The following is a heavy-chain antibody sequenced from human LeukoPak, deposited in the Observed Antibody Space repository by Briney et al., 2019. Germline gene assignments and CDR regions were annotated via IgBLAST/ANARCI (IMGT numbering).Heavy chain of an antibody. CDR3: ARDGTRSWFDP. CDR2: IIPILGIA. Sequence: GSSVKVSCKASGGTFSSYAISWVRQAPGQGLEWMGRIIPILGIANYAQKFQGRVTITADKSTSTAYMELSSLRSEDTAVYYCARDGTRSWFDPWGQGTLVTVSS. V-gene: IGHV1-69*04. J-gene: IGHJ5*02. D-gene: IGHD1-14*01. CDR1: GGTFSSYA.